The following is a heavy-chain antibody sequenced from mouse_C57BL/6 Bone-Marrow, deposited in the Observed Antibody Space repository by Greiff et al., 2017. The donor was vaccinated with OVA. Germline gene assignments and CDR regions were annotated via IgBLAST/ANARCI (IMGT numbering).Heavy chain of an antibody. V-gene: IGHV14-4*01. CDR3: TTWGGNYYFDY. D-gene: IGHD2-1*01. CDR2: IDPENGDT. J-gene: IGHJ2*01. CDR1: GFNIKDDY. Sequence: DVKLVESGAELVRPGASVKLSCTASGFNIKDDYMHWVKQRPEQGLEWIGWIDPENGDTEYASKFQGKATITADTSSNTAYLQLSSLTAEDTAVYYCTTWGGNYYFDYWGQGTTLTVSS.